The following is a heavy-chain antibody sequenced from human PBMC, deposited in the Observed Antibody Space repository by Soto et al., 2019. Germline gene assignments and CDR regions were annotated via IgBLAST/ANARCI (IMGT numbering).Heavy chain of an antibody. V-gene: IGHV4-61*01. CDR1: GGSISSASCC. CDR3: ARVYYDILTGYYYAMDV. Sequence: SETLSLTCTVSGGSISSASCCWSRIRQPPGKGLEWIGYFYYSGSTNYNPSLKSRVTMSVDTSKKKFSLMLNSVTAADTAVYYCARVYYDILTGYYYAMDVWGQGTTVTVSS. J-gene: IGHJ6*02. D-gene: IGHD3-9*01. CDR2: FYYSGST.